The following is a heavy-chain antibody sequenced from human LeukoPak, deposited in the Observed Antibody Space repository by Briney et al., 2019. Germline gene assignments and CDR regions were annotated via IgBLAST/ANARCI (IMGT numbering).Heavy chain of an antibody. J-gene: IGHJ4*02. CDR2: INHSGST. D-gene: IGHD6-19*01. Sequence: PGGSLRLSCAASGFTFDDYGMSWVRQAPGKGLEWIGEINHSGSTNYNPSLKSRVTISVDTSKNQFSLKLSSVTAADTAVYYCARRSGYSSGWPRFDYWGQGTPVTVSS. V-gene: IGHV4-34*01. CDR1: GFTFDDYG. CDR3: ARRSGYSSGWPRFDY.